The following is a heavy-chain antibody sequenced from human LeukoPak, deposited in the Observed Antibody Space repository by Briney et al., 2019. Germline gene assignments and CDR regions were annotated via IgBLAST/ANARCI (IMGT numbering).Heavy chain of an antibody. CDR3: ARQVTIFGVLTMDV. D-gene: IGHD3-3*01. CDR1: GFTFSSYE. CDR2: ISSSGTTI. V-gene: IGHV3-48*03. Sequence: PGGSLRLSCAASGFTFSSYEMNWVRQAPGKGLEWVSYISSSGTTIYYADSVKGRFTISRDNAKNSLYLQMNSLRAEVTAVYYCARQVTIFGVLTMDVWGKGTTDTVSS. J-gene: IGHJ6*03.